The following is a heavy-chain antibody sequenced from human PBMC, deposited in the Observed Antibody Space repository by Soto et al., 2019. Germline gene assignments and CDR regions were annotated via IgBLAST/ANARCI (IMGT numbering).Heavy chain of an antibody. Sequence: PGGSLRLSCAASGFTVSSNYMSWVRQAPGKGLEWVSVIYSGGSTYYADSVKGRFTISRANSKHTLHLQMNSLRAEETAVYYCARDWSPSGQCLIRIQMAVCGQGTTVTV. CDR2: IYSGGST. V-gene: IGHV3-66*02. D-gene: IGHD6-19*01. CDR1: GFTVSSNY. CDR3: ARDWSPSGQCLIRIQMAV. J-gene: IGHJ6*02.